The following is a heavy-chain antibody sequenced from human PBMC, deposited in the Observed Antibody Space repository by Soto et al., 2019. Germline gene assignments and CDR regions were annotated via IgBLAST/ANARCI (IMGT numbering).Heavy chain of an antibody. J-gene: IGHJ6*02. CDR2: IYYSGST. CDR1: GGSISSYY. V-gene: IGHV4-59*01. Sequence: QVQLQESGPGLVKPSETLSLTCTVSGGSISSYYWSWIRQPPGKGLEWIGYIYYSGSTNYNPSLKSRVTRSVDTSKNQFSLKLSSVTAADTAVYYCARDPYYYDSSGYGMDVWGQGTTVTVSS. D-gene: IGHD3-22*01. CDR3: ARDPYYYDSSGYGMDV.